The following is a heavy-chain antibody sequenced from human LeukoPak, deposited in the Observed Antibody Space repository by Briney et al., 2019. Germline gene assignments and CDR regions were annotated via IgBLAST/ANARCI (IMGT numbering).Heavy chain of an antibody. Sequence: ASVKVSCKASGYTFTSYDINWVRQATGQGLEWMGWMNPNSGNTGYAQKFQGRVTMTRDTSISTAYMELSRLRSDDTAVYYCAREYYYDSSGPPPSGDAFDIWGQGTMVTVSS. D-gene: IGHD3-22*01. CDR3: AREYYYDSSGPPPSGDAFDI. J-gene: IGHJ3*02. CDR1: GYTFTSYD. CDR2: MNPNSGNT. V-gene: IGHV1-8*01.